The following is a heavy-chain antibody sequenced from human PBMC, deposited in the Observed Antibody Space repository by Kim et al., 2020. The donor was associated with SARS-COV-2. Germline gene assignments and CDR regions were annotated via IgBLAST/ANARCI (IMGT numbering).Heavy chain of an antibody. CDR3: ARERIGYCSGGRCYFYGLDV. CDR1: GFRFTTYG. V-gene: IGHV3-33*01. CDR2: IWDDGSQQ. J-gene: IGHJ6*02. D-gene: IGHD2-15*01. Sequence: GGSLILSCAASGFRFTTYGFHWVRQAPGKGLDWVAVIWDDGSQQYYGDSVKGRFTISRDDSTNTVYLQMNSLRAEDTAVYYCARERIGYCSGGRCYFYGLDVWGQGTTVTVSS.